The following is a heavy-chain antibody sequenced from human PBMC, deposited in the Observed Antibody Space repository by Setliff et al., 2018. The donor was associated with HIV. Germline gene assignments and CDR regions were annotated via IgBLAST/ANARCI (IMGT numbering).Heavy chain of an antibody. CDR1: GGSLSSYY. CDR2: IYSSGST. D-gene: IGHD3-10*02. V-gene: IGHV4-4*07. Sequence: SETLSLTCTVSGGSLSSYYWSWIRQPAGKGLEWIGRIYSSGSTNHNPSLKSRLTMSVDTPKNQFSLKLTSVTAADTAMYYCARSGSYVGPIQHWGQGTLVTVS. J-gene: IGHJ1*01. CDR3: ARSGSYVGPIQH.